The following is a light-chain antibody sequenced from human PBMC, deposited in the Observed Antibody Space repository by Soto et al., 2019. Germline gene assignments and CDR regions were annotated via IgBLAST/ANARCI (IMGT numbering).Light chain of an antibody. V-gene: IGLV1-44*01. CDR3: AAWDDSLNVWV. Sequence: QSVLTQPPSASGTPGQRVTISCSGSSSNIGSNTVNWYQQVPGTAPKLLIYGNNQRPSGFPDRFSGSKSGTSASLAISGLQSEDEADYYCAAWDDSLNVWVFGGGTKLTVL. CDR1: SSNIGSNT. CDR2: GNN. J-gene: IGLJ3*02.